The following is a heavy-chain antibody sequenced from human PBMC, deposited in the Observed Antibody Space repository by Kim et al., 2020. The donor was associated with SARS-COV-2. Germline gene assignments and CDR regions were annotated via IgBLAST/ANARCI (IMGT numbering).Heavy chain of an antibody. D-gene: IGHD6-13*01. CDR2: ILYSGPT. CDR1: GDSITNHY. Sequence: SETLSLTCSVSGDSITNHYWNWIRQSPGKGLEWIGYILYSGPTKYNPSLRSRVTISLDTSKNQFSLKLRSVTAADTAVYYCAKDRTDSSSWNWFDPWGQGTLVTVSS. CDR3: AKDRTDSSSWNWFDP. J-gene: IGHJ5*02. V-gene: IGHV4-59*11.